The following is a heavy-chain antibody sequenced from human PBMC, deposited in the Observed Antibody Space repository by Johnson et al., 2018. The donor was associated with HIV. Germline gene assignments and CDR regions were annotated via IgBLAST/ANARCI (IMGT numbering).Heavy chain of an antibody. CDR3: AREVDYAVNTQHLDAFDI. CDR1: GFTFSDYY. Sequence: VQLVESGGGLVQPGGSLRLSCAASGFTFSDYYMSWIRQTPGKGLEWVSVIYSGGSTYYADSLKGRFTISRDNPKHSVHLEMNSLRADDTALYYCAREVDYAVNTQHLDAFDIWGQGTMVTVSS. CDR2: IYSGGST. V-gene: IGHV3-66*01. D-gene: IGHD4-17*01. J-gene: IGHJ3*02.